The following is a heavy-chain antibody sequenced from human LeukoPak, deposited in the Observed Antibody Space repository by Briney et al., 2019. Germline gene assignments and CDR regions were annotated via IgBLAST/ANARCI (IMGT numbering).Heavy chain of an antibody. CDR2: IYWDDDK. V-gene: IGHV2-5*02. D-gene: IGHD3-10*01. J-gene: IGHJ4*02. Sequence: SGPTLVKPTQTLTLTCTFSGFSLSTSAVGVCWIRQPPGKALEWLALIYWDDDKRYSPSLKSRLTITKDTSKNQVVLTMTNMDPVDTATYYCAHRRRRITMVRGVITEAYYFDYWGQGTLVTVSS. CDR3: AHRRRRITMVRGVITEAYYFDY. CDR1: GFSLSTSAVG.